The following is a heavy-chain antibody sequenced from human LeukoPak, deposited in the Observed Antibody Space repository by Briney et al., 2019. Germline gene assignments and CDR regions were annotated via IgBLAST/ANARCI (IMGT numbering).Heavy chain of an antibody. CDR1: GGTFSSYA. CDR2: IIPIFGTA. D-gene: IGHD3-22*01. Sequence: SVKVSCKASGGTFSSYAISWVRQAPGQGLEWMGGIIPIFGTANYAQKFQGRVTITADESTSTAYMELSSLRSEDTAVYYCARGNYDSSGYYFPYAFDYWGQGTLVTVSS. V-gene: IGHV1-69*13. J-gene: IGHJ4*02. CDR3: ARGNYDSSGYYFPYAFDY.